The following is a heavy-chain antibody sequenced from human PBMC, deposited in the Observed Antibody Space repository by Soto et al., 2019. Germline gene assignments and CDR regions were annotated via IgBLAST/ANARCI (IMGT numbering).Heavy chain of an antibody. CDR2: ISAYNGNT. D-gene: IGHD6-13*01. CDR3: ARDLAAAGPFDC. J-gene: IGHJ4*02. V-gene: IGHV1-18*01. Sequence: QVQLVQSGAEVKKPGASVKVSCKASGYTFTNYAFSWVRQAPGQGLEWMGWISAYNGNTNYPQKLQGRVTMTTDTSTRTAYMELRSVRSDDTAVYYCARDLAAAGPFDCWGQGTLVTVSS. CDR1: GYTFTNYA.